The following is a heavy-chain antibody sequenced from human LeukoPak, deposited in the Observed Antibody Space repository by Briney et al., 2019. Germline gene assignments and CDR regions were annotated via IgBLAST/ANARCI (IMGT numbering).Heavy chain of an antibody. D-gene: IGHD2-15*01. CDR3: ARSRPHCSGGSCYSGWFDP. CDR2: IYHSGST. CDR1: GVSISSSNW. V-gene: IGHV4-4*02. Sequence: SGTLSLTCAVSGVSISSSNWWSWVRQPPGKGLEWIGEIYHSGSTNYNPSLKSRVTISVDKSKNQFSLKLSSVTAADTAVYYCARSRPHCSGGSCYSGWFDPWGQGTLVTVSS. J-gene: IGHJ5*02.